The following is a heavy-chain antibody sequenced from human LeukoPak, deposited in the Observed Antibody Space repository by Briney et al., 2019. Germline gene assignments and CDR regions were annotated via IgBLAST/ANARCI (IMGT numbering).Heavy chain of an antibody. D-gene: IGHD2-15*01. CDR1: GYSFANYW. J-gene: IGHJ1*01. CDR3: ARLRSDCSGGSCSHEYFQH. Sequence: GESLKISCKGSGYSFANYWIGWVRQTPGKGLEWMGIIYPGDSDTRYSPSFQGQVTISADKSISTAYLQWSSLKASDTAMYYCARLRSDCSGGSCSHEYFQHWGQGTLVTVSS. CDR2: IYPGDSDT. V-gene: IGHV5-51*01.